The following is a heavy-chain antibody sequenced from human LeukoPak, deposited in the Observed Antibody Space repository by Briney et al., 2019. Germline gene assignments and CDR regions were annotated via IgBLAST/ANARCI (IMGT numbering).Heavy chain of an antibody. CDR1: GFTFTGYC. Sequence: ASVKVSCKASGFTFTGYCMHWMRQAPGQGLEWMGWIKPNSGATKYAQKFQGRVTMTRDTSISTVYMELSSLESDDTAVYYCARTAEASSSWFDPWGQGTLVTVSS. V-gene: IGHV1-2*02. CDR2: IKPNSGAT. J-gene: IGHJ5*02. CDR3: ARTAEASSSWFDP. D-gene: IGHD3-10*01.